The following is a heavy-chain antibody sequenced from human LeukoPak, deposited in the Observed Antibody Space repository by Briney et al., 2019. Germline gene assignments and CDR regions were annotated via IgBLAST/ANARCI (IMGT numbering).Heavy chain of an antibody. J-gene: IGHJ4*02. D-gene: IGHD3-10*01. Sequence: ASVKISCKASGYTFTSYGISWVRQAPGQGLEWMGWISAYNGNTNYAQKLQGRVTMTTDTSTSTAYMELRSLRSDDTAVYYCARETLKRSGDYFDYWGQGTLVTVSS. CDR1: GYTFTSYG. CDR3: ARETLKRSGDYFDY. V-gene: IGHV1-18*01. CDR2: ISAYNGNT.